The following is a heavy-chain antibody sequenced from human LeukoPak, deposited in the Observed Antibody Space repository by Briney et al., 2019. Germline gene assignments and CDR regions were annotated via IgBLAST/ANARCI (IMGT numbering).Heavy chain of an antibody. J-gene: IGHJ5*02. CDR3: ARVSMVRGAAPYNWFDP. D-gene: IGHD3-10*01. Sequence: GASVKVSCKASGYTFSRYDINWVRQATGQGLEWMGWMNPNSGNTGYAQKFQGRVAMTRNTSISTDYMELSSLRSEDTAVYYCARVSMVRGAAPYNWFDPWGQGTLVTVSS. CDR2: MNPNSGNT. V-gene: IGHV1-8*01. CDR1: GYTFSRYD.